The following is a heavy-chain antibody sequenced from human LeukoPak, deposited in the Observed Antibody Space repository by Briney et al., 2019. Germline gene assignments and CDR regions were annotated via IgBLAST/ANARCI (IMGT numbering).Heavy chain of an antibody. CDR2: ISGRGDTI. Sequence: PGGSLRLSCAASGFTFSNYPMAWVRQAPGEGLEWVSGISGRGDTIYYADSVKGRCTVSRDNSKNTLYLQMSSLRADDTAVYYCAKSLSQTPIDHWGQGTLVTVSS. V-gene: IGHV3-23*01. CDR3: AKSLSQTPIDH. D-gene: IGHD2-15*01. J-gene: IGHJ4*02. CDR1: GFTFSNYP.